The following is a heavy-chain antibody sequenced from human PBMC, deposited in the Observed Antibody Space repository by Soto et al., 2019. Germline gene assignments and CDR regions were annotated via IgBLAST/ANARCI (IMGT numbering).Heavy chain of an antibody. D-gene: IGHD3-3*01. CDR3: AKVGTDFWRKYYFDY. Sequence: GGSLRLSCAASGFTFSSYAMSWVRQAPGKGLEWVSAISGSGGSTYYADSVKGRFTISRGNSKNTLYLQMNSLRAEDTAVYYCAKVGTDFWRKYYFDYWGQGTLVTVSS. CDR2: ISGSGGST. CDR1: GFTFSSYA. V-gene: IGHV3-23*01. J-gene: IGHJ4*02.